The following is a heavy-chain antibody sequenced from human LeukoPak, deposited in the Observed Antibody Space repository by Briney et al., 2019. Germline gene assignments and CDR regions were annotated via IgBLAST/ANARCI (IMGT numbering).Heavy chain of an antibody. D-gene: IGHD6-19*01. Sequence: GGSLRLSCAASGFPFSSYWMTWVRQAPGKGLEWVANIKQDGSEKYYVDSVKGRFTISRDNAKNSLYLQMNSLRAEDTAVYYCAKDLGSSGWYIDYWGQGTLVTVSS. V-gene: IGHV3-7*01. CDR2: IKQDGSEK. J-gene: IGHJ4*02. CDR1: GFPFSSYW. CDR3: AKDLGSSGWYIDY.